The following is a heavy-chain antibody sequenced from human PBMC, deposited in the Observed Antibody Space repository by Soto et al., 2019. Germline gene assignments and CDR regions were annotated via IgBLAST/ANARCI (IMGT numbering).Heavy chain of an antibody. CDR3: ARRRSGGSLHLDY. V-gene: IGHV4-34*01. D-gene: IGHD2-15*01. Sequence: QVQLQQWGAGLLKPSETLSLTCAVYGGSFSGYYWSWIRQPPGKGLEWIGEINHSGSTNYNPSLKSRVTISVDTSKNQFSLKLSSVTAADTAVYYCARRRSGGSLHLDYWGQGTLVTVSS. J-gene: IGHJ4*02. CDR1: GGSFSGYY. CDR2: INHSGST.